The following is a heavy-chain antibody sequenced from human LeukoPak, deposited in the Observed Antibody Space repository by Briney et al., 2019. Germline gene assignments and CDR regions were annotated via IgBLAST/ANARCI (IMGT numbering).Heavy chain of an antibody. V-gene: IGHV3-74*01. CDR1: GFTFSTYW. Sequence: GGSLRLSCAASGFTFSTYWMHWVRQAPGKGLVWVSNINSDGSGTSYADSVKGRFTSSRDNAKNTLYLQMNSLRAEDTAVYYCASGYSSGWYYFDYWGQGTLVTVSS. CDR3: ASGYSSGWYYFDY. CDR2: INSDGSGT. J-gene: IGHJ4*02. D-gene: IGHD6-19*01.